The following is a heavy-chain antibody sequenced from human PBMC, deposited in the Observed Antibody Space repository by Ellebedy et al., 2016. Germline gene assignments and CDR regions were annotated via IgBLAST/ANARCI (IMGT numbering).Heavy chain of an antibody. J-gene: IGHJ3*01. CDR1: GGTFSSYA. CDR2: ITPIFGTA. CDR3: TSGSGFDAFDV. Sequence: SVKVSXXASGGTFSSYAISWVRQAPGQGLEWMGGITPIFGTADYTQKFQGRVTITAAESTSTAYIELTSLRSDDTAIYYCTSGSGFDAFDVWGQGTIVTVSS. V-gene: IGHV1-69*13. D-gene: IGHD3-10*01.